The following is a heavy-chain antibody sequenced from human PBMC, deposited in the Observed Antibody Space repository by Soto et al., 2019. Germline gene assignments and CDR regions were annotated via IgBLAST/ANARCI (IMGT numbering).Heavy chain of an antibody. V-gene: IGHV3-9*01. Sequence: GGSLRLSCAASGFTFDDYAIHWVRQAPGKGLEWVSGISWNSGSIGYADSVKGRFTISRDNAKNSLYLQMNSLRAEDTALYYCAKDTYCSGGSCFQFDYWGQGTLVTVSS. J-gene: IGHJ4*02. CDR2: ISWNSGSI. CDR1: GFTFDDYA. CDR3: AKDTYCSGGSCFQFDY. D-gene: IGHD2-15*01.